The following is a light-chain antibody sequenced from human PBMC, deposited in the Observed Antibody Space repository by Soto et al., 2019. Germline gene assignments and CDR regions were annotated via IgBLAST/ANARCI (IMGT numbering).Light chain of an antibody. V-gene: IGKV1-5*01. J-gene: IGKJ1*01. CDR2: DAS. CDR1: QSFTSW. Sequence: DIQMTQSPSTLSASVGDRVTITCRASQSFTSWLAWYQQKPGKAPKLLIYDASRLGSGVPSRFSGSGSGTEFTLTISSLQPDDFATYYCQQYNSYWTFGQGTKVEIK. CDR3: QQYNSYWT.